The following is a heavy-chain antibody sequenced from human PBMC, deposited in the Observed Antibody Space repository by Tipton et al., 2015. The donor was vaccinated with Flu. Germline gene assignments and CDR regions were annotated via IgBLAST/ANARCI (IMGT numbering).Heavy chain of an antibody. CDR3: ARDRGYFDSAAGLFDY. CDR2: VNHVGSA. D-gene: IGHD3-22*01. Sequence: PGLVKPSGTLSLTCAVSGGSITSSHWWSWIRQPPGKGLEWIGEVNHVGSANYDLSLKSRVSISVDTSKNQFFLKLTSVTAADTAVYYCARDRGYFDSAAGLFDYWGQGTLVTVSS. J-gene: IGHJ4*02. CDR1: GGSITSSHW. V-gene: IGHV4-4*02.